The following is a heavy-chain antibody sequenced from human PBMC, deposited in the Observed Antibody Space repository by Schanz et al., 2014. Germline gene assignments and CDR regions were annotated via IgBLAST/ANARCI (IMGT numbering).Heavy chain of an antibody. V-gene: IGHV1-69*02. CDR2: IIPITGIT. J-gene: IGHJ4*02. D-gene: IGHD5-12*01. CDR1: GDTFRSYT. CDR3: ARTGYDPSLTH. Sequence: QVQLVQSGAEVKKPGSSVKVSCKASGDTFRSYTINWVRHGPGQGLEWMGRIIPITGITNYAQKFQGRVTCTADKSTSTAMLEVNSLRSEDSAVYYGARTGYDPSLTHWGQGTLVTVSS.